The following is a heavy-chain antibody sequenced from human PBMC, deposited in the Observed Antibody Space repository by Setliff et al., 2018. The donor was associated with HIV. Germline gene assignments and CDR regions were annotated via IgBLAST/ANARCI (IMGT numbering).Heavy chain of an antibody. CDR2: VHNSGSA. Sequence: PSETLSLTCTVSGDSITTPNYYWAWIRQSPGKGLQYIGFVHNSGSANYTPSLKSRVTISIHTSENRCSLRLNSVTAADTAVYYCARLEGWKWNDYGSGAYFDWWGQGTLVTVSS. D-gene: IGHD1-1*01. J-gene: IGHJ4*02. CDR3: ARLEGWKWNDYGSGAYFDW. CDR1: GDSITTPNYY. V-gene: IGHV4-61*01.